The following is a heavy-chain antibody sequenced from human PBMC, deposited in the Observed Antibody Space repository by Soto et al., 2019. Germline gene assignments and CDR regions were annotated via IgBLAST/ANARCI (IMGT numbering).Heavy chain of an antibody. CDR1: GGSFIGYY. D-gene: IGHD3-22*01. Sequence: SETLSLTCGVYGGSFIGYYWSWIRQPPGKGLEWIGEINHSGSTNYNPSLKSRVTISVDTSKNQFSLKLSSVTAADTAVYYCARGLDYYDSSGYYGYYYYYYGMDVWGQGTTVTVS. CDR2: INHSGST. CDR3: ARGLDYYDSSGYYGYYYYYYGMDV. J-gene: IGHJ6*02. V-gene: IGHV4-34*01.